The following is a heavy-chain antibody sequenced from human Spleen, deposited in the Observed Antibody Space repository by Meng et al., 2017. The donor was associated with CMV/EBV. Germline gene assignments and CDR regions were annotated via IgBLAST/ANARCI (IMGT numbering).Heavy chain of an antibody. CDR3: ARMYYYDSSRGMDV. CDR2: ISSSGSTI. Sequence: GGSLRLSCAASGFPFNTYEMNWVRQAPGKGLEWVSYISSSGSTIYYADSVKGRFTFSRDNAKNSLYVQMNRLRAEDTAVYYCARMYYYDSSRGMDVWGQGTTVTVSS. CDR1: GFPFNTYE. D-gene: IGHD3-22*01. V-gene: IGHV3-48*03. J-gene: IGHJ6*02.